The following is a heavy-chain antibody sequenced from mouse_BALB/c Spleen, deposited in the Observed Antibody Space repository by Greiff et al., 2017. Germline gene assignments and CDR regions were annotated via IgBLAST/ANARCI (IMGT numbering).Heavy chain of an antibody. D-gene: IGHD3-1*01. V-gene: IGHV1S81*02. CDR1: GYTFTSYW. CDR2: INPSNGRT. J-gene: IGHJ2*01. CDR3: ARTGYENYFDY. Sequence: VQLQQPGAELVKPGASVKLSCKASGYTFTSYWMHWVKQRPGQGLEWIGEINPSNGRTNYNEKFKSKATLTVDKSSSTAYMQLSSLTSEDSAVYYCARTGYENYFDYWGQGTTLTVSS.